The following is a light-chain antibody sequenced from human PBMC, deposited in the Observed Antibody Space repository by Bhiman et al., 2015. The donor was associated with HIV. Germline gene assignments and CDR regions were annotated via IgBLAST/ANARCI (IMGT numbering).Light chain of an antibody. CDR1: SSNIGNNS. V-gene: IGLV1-51*01. Sequence: QSVLTQPPSVSAAPGQKVTLSCSGSSSNIGNNSVSWYQQFPGTAPKLLIYDSDKRPSGIPDRFSGSKSGTSATLGITGLQTGDEADYYCGTWDSTLSSVLFGGGTKLTVL. CDR3: GTWDSTLSSVL. J-gene: IGLJ2*01. CDR2: DSD.